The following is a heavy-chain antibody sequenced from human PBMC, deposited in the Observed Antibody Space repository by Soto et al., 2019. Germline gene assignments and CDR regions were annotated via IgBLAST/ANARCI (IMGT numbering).Heavy chain of an antibody. CDR1: GGSISSGGYY. CDR3: ARGSGFDP. J-gene: IGHJ5*02. V-gene: IGHV4-31*03. Sequence: PSETLSLTCTVSGGSISSGGYYWSWIRQHPGKGLEWIGYIYYSGSTNYNPSLKSRVTISVDNAKKSLYLQMKSLRVEDTAVYYCARGSGFDPWGQGTLVTVSS. CDR2: IYYSGST.